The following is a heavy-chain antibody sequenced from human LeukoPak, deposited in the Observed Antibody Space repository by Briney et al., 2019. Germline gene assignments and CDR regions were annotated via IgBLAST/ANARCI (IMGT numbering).Heavy chain of an antibody. D-gene: IGHD2-2*01. CDR2: ISGSGGST. V-gene: IGHV3-23*01. J-gene: IGHJ4*02. Sequence: GGSLRLSCTASGFTFSTYWMSWVRKAPGKGLEWVSAISGSGGSTYYADSVKGRFTISRDNSKNTLYLQMNSLRAEDTAVYYCAKGDIVVVPSPPDYWGQGTLVTVPS. CDR1: GFTFSTYW. CDR3: AKGDIVVVPSPPDY.